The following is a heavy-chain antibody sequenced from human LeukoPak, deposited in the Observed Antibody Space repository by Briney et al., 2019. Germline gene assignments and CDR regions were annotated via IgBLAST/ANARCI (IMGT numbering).Heavy chain of an antibody. J-gene: IGHJ4*02. Sequence: GGSLRLSCAASGFALSSYAMSWVRQAPGKGLEWVSATSSSDAGTYHAESVRGRFTISRDNSKNTLYLQMNSLRAEDTAVYYCAKDRNSGSTLLYYFDYWGQGTLVTVSS. V-gene: IGHV3-23*01. D-gene: IGHD2-2*01. CDR2: TSSSDAGT. CDR3: AKDRNSGSTLLYYFDY. CDR1: GFALSSYA.